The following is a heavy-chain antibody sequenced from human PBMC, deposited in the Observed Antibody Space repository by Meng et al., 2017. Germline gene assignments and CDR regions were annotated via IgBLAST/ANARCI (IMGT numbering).Heavy chain of an antibody. V-gene: IGHV3-33*01. CDR2: IWYDGSNK. CDR1: GFTFSSYG. Sequence: VELVESGGGVGQPGRSRRLSCSASGFTFSSYGMPWVRQAPGKGLEWVAVIWYDGSNKYYADSVKGRFTISRDNSKNTLYLQMNSLRAEDTAVYYCARDCSGGSCNWGQGTLVTVSS. J-gene: IGHJ4*02. CDR3: ARDCSGGSCN. D-gene: IGHD2-15*01.